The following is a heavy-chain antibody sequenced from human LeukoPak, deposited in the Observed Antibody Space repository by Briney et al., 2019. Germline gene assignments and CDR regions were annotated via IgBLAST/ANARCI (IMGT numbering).Heavy chain of an antibody. J-gene: IGHJ4*02. Sequence: PGGSLRLSCAASGFTFNTYGMSWVRQAPGKGLEWIGEINHSGSTNYNPSLKSRVTISVDTSKNQFSLKLSSVTAADTAVYYCASGRIIAVAGNPRLFDYWGQGTLVTVSS. D-gene: IGHD6-19*01. CDR2: INHSGST. CDR1: GFTFNTYG. CDR3: ASGRIIAVAGNPRLFDY. V-gene: IGHV4-34*01.